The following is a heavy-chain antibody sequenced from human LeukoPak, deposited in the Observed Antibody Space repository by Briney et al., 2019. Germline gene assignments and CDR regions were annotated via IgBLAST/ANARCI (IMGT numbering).Heavy chain of an antibody. CDR3: ARSNYDSSGYPGTWGY. Sequence: PSETLSLTCTVSGGSISSYYWSWIRQPPGKGLEWIGYIYYSGSTNYNPSLKSRVTISVDTSKNQFSLKLSSVTAADTAVYYCARSNYDSSGYPGTWGYWGQGTLVTVSS. D-gene: IGHD3-22*01. CDR2: IYYSGST. J-gene: IGHJ4*02. V-gene: IGHV4-59*12. CDR1: GGSISSYY.